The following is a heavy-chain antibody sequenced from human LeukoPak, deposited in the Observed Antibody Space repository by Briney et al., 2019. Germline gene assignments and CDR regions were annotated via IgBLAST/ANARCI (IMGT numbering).Heavy chain of an antibody. CDR3: AKCSTSAYTTGWCNWIDP. Sequence: GGSLRLSCVASGFTFTSDAMNWVRQAPGKGLEWVSSSVSRGTTQYADSVKGRFTVSRDTSKNTLYLQMNSLRADDTAVYYCAKCSTSAYTTGWCNWIDPWGQGTLVTVSS. CDR2: SVSRGTT. V-gene: IGHV3-23*01. CDR1: GFTFTSDA. J-gene: IGHJ5*02. D-gene: IGHD6-19*01.